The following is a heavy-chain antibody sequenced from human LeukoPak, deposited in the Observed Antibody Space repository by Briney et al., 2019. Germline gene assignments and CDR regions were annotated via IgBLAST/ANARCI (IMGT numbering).Heavy chain of an antibody. Sequence: GGSLRLSCAASGFTFSSYSMNWVRQAPGKGLEWVSYISSISYSIYYADSVKGRFTISRDNAKNSLYLQMNSLRAEDTAVYYCAREAGRVGGYFPYYFDYWGQGTLVTVSS. J-gene: IGHJ4*02. CDR3: AREAGRVGGYFPYYFDY. CDR2: ISSISYSI. CDR1: GFTFSSYS. D-gene: IGHD1-26*01. V-gene: IGHV3-48*04.